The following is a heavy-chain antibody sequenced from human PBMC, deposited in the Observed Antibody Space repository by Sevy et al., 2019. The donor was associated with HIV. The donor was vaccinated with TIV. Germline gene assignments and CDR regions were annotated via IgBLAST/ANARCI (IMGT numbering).Heavy chain of an antibody. CDR1: GYTFTSYG. J-gene: IGHJ5*02. D-gene: IGHD2-8*01. V-gene: IGHV1-18*01. Sequence: ASVKVSCKASGYTFTSYGISWVRQAPGQGLEWMGWISAYNGNTNYAQKLQGRVTMTTDTSTSTAYMELRSLRSDDTAVYYCVREALMVYATNWFDPWGQGTLVTVSS. CDR2: ISAYNGNT. CDR3: VREALMVYATNWFDP.